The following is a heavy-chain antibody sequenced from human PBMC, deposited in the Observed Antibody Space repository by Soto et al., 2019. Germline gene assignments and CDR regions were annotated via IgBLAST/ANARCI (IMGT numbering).Heavy chain of an antibody. CDR1: GGSISSDNW. CDR3: ARVSASSMLRGVVIN. J-gene: IGHJ4*02. CDR2: IYHSGNT. V-gene: IGHV4-4*02. Sequence: QVHLQASGPGLVRPSGTLSLTCAFSGGSISSDNWWSGVRQPPGKGLEWIGEIYHSGNTNYNPSLKSRVTISVDKSKNQFALKVTSVTAADTALYYCARVSASSMLRGVVINWGQGTLVTVSS. D-gene: IGHD3-10*01.